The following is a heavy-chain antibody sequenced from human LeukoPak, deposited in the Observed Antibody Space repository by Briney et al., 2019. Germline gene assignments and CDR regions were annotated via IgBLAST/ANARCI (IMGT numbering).Heavy chain of an antibody. Sequence: SGRSLRPSCAASGFTFDDYAMHWVRQAPGKGLEWVSGISWNSGSIGYADSVKGRFTISRDNAKNSLYLQMNSLRAEDTALYYCAKDKVAGYYYYYYMDVWGKGTTVTVSS. CDR2: ISWNSGSI. CDR1: GFTFDDYA. D-gene: IGHD6-19*01. V-gene: IGHV3-9*01. J-gene: IGHJ6*03. CDR3: AKDKVAGYYYYYYMDV.